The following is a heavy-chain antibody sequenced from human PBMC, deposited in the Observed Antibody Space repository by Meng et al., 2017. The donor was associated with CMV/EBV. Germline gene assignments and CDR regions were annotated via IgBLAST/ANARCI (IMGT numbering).Heavy chain of an antibody. V-gene: IGHV4-34*01. J-gene: IGHJ5*02. CDR3: ARGGNWFDP. Sequence: QVQLQQWGAGLLKPSGTLSPTCAVYGGSFSGYYWSWIRQPPGKGLEWIGEINHSGSTNYNPSLKSRVTISVDTSKNQFSLKLSSVTAADTAVYYCARGGNWFDPWGQGTLVTVSS. CDR2: INHSGST. CDR1: GGSFSGYY.